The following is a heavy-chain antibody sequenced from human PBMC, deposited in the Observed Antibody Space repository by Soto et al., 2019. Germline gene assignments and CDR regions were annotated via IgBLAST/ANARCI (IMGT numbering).Heavy chain of an antibody. CDR3: ARYHFRDGWFGLYFDF. CDR2: ILFHGSTH. D-gene: IGHD3-10*01. J-gene: IGHJ4*02. Sequence: XGSLRLTCAASGFFFSSGTLRWLSQSPAKGLLGGAVILFHGSTHYNKDSLKGRFTISRDNSKNTLFLQLNTLTADDRAVYYCARYHFRDGWFGLYFDFWGRGTQVTVSS. V-gene: IGHV3-33*01. CDR1: GFFFSSGT.